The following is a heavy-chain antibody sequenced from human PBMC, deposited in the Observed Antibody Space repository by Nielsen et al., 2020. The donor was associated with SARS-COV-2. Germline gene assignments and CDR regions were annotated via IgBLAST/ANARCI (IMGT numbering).Heavy chain of an antibody. V-gene: IGHV4-31*03. J-gene: IGHJ6*02. CDR1: GASVSSGGYY. CDR2: VFHSGST. D-gene: IGHD1-26*01. Sequence: SETLSLTCTVSGASVSSGGYYWNWIRQHPGKGLEWIGYVFHSGSTSYSPSLKSRLTMSIDTSKNQFSLKLTSVTAADTAVYHCARSYSSYYYYGTDVWGQGTTVTVSS. CDR3: ARSYSSYYYYGTDV.